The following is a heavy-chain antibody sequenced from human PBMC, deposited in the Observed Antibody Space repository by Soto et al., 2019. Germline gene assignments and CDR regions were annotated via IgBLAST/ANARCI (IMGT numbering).Heavy chain of an antibody. CDR1: GYTFTSYG. V-gene: IGHV1-3*01. D-gene: IGHD6-13*01. J-gene: IGHJ5*02. CDR2: INAANGDT. Sequence: ESLVKVSCKASGYTFTSYGIHWVRQAPGQRLEWMGWINAANGDTKYSPKFQGRVTITRDTSASTAYMELSSLRSEDTAVYYCVRRHVSATGIDWFDPWGQGTLVTVSS. CDR3: VRRHVSATGIDWFDP.